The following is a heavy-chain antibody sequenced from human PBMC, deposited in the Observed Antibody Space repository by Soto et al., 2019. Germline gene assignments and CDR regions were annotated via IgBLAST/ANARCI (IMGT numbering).Heavy chain of an antibody. D-gene: IGHD5-18*01. CDR1: GFTFSSYG. J-gene: IGHJ4*02. CDR2: ISYDGSNK. V-gene: IGHV3-30*18. Sequence: QAGGSLRLSCAASGFTFSSYGMHWVRQAPGKGLEWVAVISYDGSNKYYADSVKGRFTISRDNSKNTLYLQMNSLRAEDTAVYYCAKDYGYGYPLLDYWGQGTLVTVSS. CDR3: AKDYGYGYPLLDY.